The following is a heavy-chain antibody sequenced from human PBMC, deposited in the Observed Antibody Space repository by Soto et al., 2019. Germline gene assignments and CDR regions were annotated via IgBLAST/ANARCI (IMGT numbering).Heavy chain of an antibody. Sequence: GSLRLSCAASGFTFSSYGMHWVRQAPGKGLEWVAVIWYDGSNKYYADSVKGRFTISRDNSKNTLYLQMNSLRAEDTAVYYCARDENSGWYDAFDIWGQGTMVTVS. D-gene: IGHD6-19*01. V-gene: IGHV3-33*01. CDR3: ARDENSGWYDAFDI. J-gene: IGHJ3*02. CDR1: GFTFSSYG. CDR2: IWYDGSNK.